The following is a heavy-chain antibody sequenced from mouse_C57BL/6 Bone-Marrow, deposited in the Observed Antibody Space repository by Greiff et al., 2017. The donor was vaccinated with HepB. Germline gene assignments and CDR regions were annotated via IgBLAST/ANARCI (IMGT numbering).Heavy chain of an antibody. CDR1: GFNIKDYY. D-gene: IGHD1-1*01. CDR2: IDPEDGET. J-gene: IGHJ4*01. V-gene: IGHV14-2*01. CDR3: ARSGLLRYSFYAMDY. Sequence: EVQLVESGAELVKPGASVKLSCTASGFNIKDYYMHWVKQRTEQGLEWIGRIDPEDGETKYAPNFQGKATITADTSSNTAYLQLSSLTSEDTAVYYCARSGLLRYSFYAMDYWGQGTSVTVSS.